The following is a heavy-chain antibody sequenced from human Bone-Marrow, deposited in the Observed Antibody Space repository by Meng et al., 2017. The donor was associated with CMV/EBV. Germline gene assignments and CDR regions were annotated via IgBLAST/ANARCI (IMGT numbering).Heavy chain of an antibody. CDR2: IYTSGST. J-gene: IGHJ4*02. D-gene: IGHD3-10*01. CDR1: GGSIGSCC. Sequence: VQLVESRPGRVRLSRPLYLTCTVLGGSIGSCCCGWTRRPGGKGLEGIGRIYTSGSTNYNPSLKSRVTMSVDTSKNQFSLKLSSVTAADTAVYYCARAMVRGVQRYFDYWGQGTLVTVSS. V-gene: IGHV4-4*07. CDR3: ARAMVRGVQRYFDY.